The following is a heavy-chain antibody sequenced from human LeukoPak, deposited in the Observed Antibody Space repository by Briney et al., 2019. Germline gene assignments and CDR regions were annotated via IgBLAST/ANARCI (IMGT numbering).Heavy chain of an antibody. CDR2: INPSGGST. Sequence: ASVKVSCKASGYTFTSYYMHWVRQAPGQGLGWMGIINPSGGSTSYAQKFQGRVTMTRDMSTSTVYMELSSLRSEDTAVYYCARENTMVRGAKAFDYWGQGTLVTVSS. D-gene: IGHD3-10*01. J-gene: IGHJ4*02. V-gene: IGHV1-46*01. CDR3: ARENTMVRGAKAFDY. CDR1: GYTFTSYY.